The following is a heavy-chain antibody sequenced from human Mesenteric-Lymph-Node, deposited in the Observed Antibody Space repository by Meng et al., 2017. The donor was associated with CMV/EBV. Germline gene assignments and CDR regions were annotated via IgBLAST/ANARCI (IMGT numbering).Heavy chain of an antibody. Sequence: SVVRRDWCSWVRQPPGKGLEWIAEIYHRGITNYNPSLKSRVTISVDISKNQFSLRLTSVTAADTAVYYCARDGRGYFGAGSFSWFDSWGQGTLVTVSS. V-gene: IGHV4-4*02. J-gene: IGHJ5*01. D-gene: IGHD3-10*01. CDR2: IYHRGIT. CDR3: ARDGRGYFGAGSFSWFDS. CDR1: SVVRRDW.